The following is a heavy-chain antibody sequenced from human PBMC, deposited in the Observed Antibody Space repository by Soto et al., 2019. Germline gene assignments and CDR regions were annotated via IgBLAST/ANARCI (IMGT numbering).Heavy chain of an antibody. V-gene: IGHV3-21*01. Sequence: AGSLTLSCAASGFTFSRYYMNWVRQAPGKGLEWVSSISTTSTYTHNADSLKGPFTISKTNAKKLLYLQMDSLRAEDTAVYYCARDDGLSSTNVKAFDIWGQGTKVTVSS. J-gene: IGHJ3*02. CDR1: GFTFSRYY. CDR2: ISTTSTYT. CDR3: ARDDGLSSTNVKAFDI. D-gene: IGHD2-2*01.